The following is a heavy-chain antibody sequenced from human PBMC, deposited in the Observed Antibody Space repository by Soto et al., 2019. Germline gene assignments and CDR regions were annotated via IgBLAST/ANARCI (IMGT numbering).Heavy chain of an antibody. V-gene: IGHV4-31*03. CDR2: IYYSGST. CDR3: ARGYDSRAAAPLDY. D-gene: IGHD3-22*01. CDR1: GGSISSGGYY. Sequence: QVQLQESGPGLVKPSQTLSLTCTVSGGSISSGGYYWSWIRQHPGKGLEWIGYIYYSGSTYYNPSLKSRVTISVDTSKNQFSLKLSSVTAADTAVYYCARGYDSRAAAPLDYWGQGILVTVSA. J-gene: IGHJ4*02.